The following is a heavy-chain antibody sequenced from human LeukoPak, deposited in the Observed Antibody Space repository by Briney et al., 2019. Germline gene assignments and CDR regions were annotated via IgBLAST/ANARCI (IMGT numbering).Heavy chain of an antibody. V-gene: IGHV3-23*01. Sequence: GGSLRLSCAASGFNFNSYTMNWVRQAPGKGLQWVANILASGSPTYYADSVKGRFIISRDNSKSTVYLQMNSLRVEDTAIYYCAKDLRPDGVDNFDHWGQGILVTVSS. D-gene: IGHD2-8*01. CDR3: AKDLRPDGVDNFDH. CDR2: ILASGSPT. CDR1: GFNFNSYT. J-gene: IGHJ4*02.